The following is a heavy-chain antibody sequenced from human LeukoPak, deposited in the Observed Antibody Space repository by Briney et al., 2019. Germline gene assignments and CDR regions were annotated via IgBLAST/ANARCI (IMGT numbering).Heavy chain of an antibody. CDR1: GFTFSDYY. V-gene: IGHV3-11*04. D-gene: IGHD3-9*01. Sequence: GGSLRLSCAASGFTFSDYYMSWIRQAPGKGLEWVSYISSSGSTINYADSVKGRFTISRDNAKNSLYLQMNSLRAEDTAVYYCATDILTGYIYYYYYYMDVWGKGTTVTVSS. CDR2: ISSSGSTI. J-gene: IGHJ6*03. CDR3: ATDILTGYIYYYYYYMDV.